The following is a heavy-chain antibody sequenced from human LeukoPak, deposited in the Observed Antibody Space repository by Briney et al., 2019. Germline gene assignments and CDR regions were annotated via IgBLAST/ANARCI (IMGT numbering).Heavy chain of an antibody. Sequence: PGGSLRLSCAASGFTFSSYEMNWVRQAPGKGLEWVSYISSSGITIYYADSVKGRFTISRDNAKNSLYLQMNSLRAEDTAVYYCARKDYDFWSGYYPPHYYYYGMDVWGQGTTVTASS. CDR1: GFTFSSYE. J-gene: IGHJ6*02. CDR3: ARKDYDFWSGYYPPHYYYYGMDV. V-gene: IGHV3-48*03. CDR2: ISSSGITI. D-gene: IGHD3-3*01.